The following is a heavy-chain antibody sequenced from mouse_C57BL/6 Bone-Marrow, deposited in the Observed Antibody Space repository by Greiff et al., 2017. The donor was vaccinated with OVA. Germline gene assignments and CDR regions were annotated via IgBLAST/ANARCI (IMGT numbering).Heavy chain of an antibody. D-gene: IGHD1-1*01. CDR2: IHPNSGST. CDR3: ARDITTGVAPYYFDY. J-gene: IGHJ2*01. V-gene: IGHV1-64*01. CDR1: GYTFTSYW. Sequence: QVQLQQPGAELVKPGASVKLSCKASGYTFTSYWMHWVKQRPGQGLEWIGMIHPNSGSTNYNEKFKSKATLTVDKSSSTAYMQLSSLTSEYSAFDYCARDITTGVAPYYFDYWGQGTTLTVSA.